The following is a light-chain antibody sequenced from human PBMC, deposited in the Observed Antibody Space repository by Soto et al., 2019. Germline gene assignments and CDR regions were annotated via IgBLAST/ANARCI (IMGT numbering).Light chain of an antibody. CDR3: QQYYSSPQT. CDR1: QSVLYTSNSKNY. CDR2: CES. J-gene: IGKJ4*01. Sequence: DIVMTQSPDSLAVSLGERATINCKSSQSVLYTSNSKNYLAWYQQKPGQPPKLLIYCESTRESGVPDRFSGSGSGTYFTLTISSLQAEDVAVYYCQQYYSSPQTFGGGTKVEIK. V-gene: IGKV4-1*01.